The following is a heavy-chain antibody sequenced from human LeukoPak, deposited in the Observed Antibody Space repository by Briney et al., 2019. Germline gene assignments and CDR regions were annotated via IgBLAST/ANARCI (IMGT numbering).Heavy chain of an antibody. CDR2: VNRDGSET. CDR3: ARNNGMDV. Sequence: GGSLRLSCAASGFALSSHWMTWVRQVPGRGPEWVANVNRDGSETYYLDSVKGRSTISKDNAKNSLYLQMNSLRAEDTALYHCARNNGMDVWGQGTTVIVSS. CDR1: GFALSSHW. V-gene: IGHV3-7*03. J-gene: IGHJ6*02.